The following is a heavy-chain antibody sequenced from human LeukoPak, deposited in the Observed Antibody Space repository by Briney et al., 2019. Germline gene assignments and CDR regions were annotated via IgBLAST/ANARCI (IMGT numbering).Heavy chain of an antibody. CDR2: IHDSGST. D-gene: IGHD2-21*01. CDR1: GGSVSTDDYY. V-gene: IGHV4-61*08. Sequence: SETLSLTCTVSGGSVSTDDYYWSWIRQPPGKGLEWIGYIHDSGSTNYNPSLKSRVTISVDTSKNQFSLRLSSVSAADAAVYYCARDLVNWGQGTLVTVPS. J-gene: IGHJ4*02. CDR3: ARDLVN.